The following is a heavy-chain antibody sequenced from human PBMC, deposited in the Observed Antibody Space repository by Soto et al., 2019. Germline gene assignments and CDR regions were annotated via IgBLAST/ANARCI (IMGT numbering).Heavy chain of an antibody. CDR1: GGSICSEY. D-gene: IGHD6-13*01. CDR3: ARVKAGVVY. J-gene: IGHJ4*02. Sequence: SETLSLTCSVSGGSICSEYWSWIRQPPGKGLEWIGYISDIAYTSYNPSLKGRVSISVDTSKNQFSLTLTSVTAADTAVYYCARVKAGVVYWGQGTLVTVSS. CDR2: ISDIAYT. V-gene: IGHV4-59*08.